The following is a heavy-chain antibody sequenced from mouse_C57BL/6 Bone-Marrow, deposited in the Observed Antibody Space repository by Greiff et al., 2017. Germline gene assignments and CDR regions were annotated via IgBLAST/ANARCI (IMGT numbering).Heavy chain of an antibody. D-gene: IGHD1-1*01. CDR1: GFTFSDYY. J-gene: IGHJ4*01. V-gene: IGHV5-12*01. CDR3: ARHGSRGYYAMDY. CDR2: ISNGGGST. Sequence: EVQGVESGGGLVQPGGSLKLSCAASGFTFSDYYMYWVRQTPEKRLEWVAYISNGGGSTYYPDTVKGRFTISRDNAKNTLYLQMSRLKSEDTAMYYCARHGSRGYYAMDYWGQGTSVTVSS.